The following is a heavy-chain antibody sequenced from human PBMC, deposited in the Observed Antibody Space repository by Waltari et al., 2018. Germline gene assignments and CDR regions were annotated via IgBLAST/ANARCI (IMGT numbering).Heavy chain of an antibody. CDR3: ARHEATYYYGSGSKINWFDP. V-gene: IGHV4-34*01. J-gene: IGHJ5*02. Sequence: QVQLQQWGAGLLKPSETLSLTCAVYGGSFSGYYWSWIRQPPGKGLEWIGEINHSGSTNNNPSRKSRVTRSVDTSKNQFSLKLSSVTAADTAVYYCARHEATYYYGSGSKINWFDPWGQGTLVTVSS. CDR1: GGSFSGYY. CDR2: INHSGST. D-gene: IGHD3-10*01.